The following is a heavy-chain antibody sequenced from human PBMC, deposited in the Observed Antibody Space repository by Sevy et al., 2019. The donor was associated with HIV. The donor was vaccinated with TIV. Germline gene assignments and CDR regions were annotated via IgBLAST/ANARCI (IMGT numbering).Heavy chain of an antibody. D-gene: IGHD3-22*01. CDR2: ISGYNGKT. V-gene: IGHV1-18*04. CDR3: ARVDYYDSSGYYGDAFDI. Sequence: ASVKVSCKASGYTFTSYGITWVRQAPGQGLEWMAWISGYNGKTNYAQKLQGRVTMTTDTSTSTAYMELRSLRSDDTAVYYCARVDYYDSSGYYGDAFDIWGQGTMVTVSS. CDR1: GYTFTSYG. J-gene: IGHJ3*02.